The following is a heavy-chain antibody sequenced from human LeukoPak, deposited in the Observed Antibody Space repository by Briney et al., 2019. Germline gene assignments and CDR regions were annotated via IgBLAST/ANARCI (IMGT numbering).Heavy chain of an antibody. CDR3: ARAPMVRGVIEALDY. CDR1: GFTFDDYA. J-gene: IGHJ4*02. Sequence: PGGSLRLSCAASGFTFDDYAMHWVRQAPGKGLEWVSVIYSGGSTYYADSVKGRFTISRDNSKNTLYLQMNSLRAEDTAVYYCARAPMVRGVIEALDYWGQGTLVTVSS. V-gene: IGHV3-53*01. CDR2: IYSGGST. D-gene: IGHD3-10*01.